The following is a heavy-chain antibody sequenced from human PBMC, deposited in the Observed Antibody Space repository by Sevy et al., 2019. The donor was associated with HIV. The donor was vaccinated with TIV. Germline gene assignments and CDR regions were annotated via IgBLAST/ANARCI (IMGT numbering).Heavy chain of an antibody. Sequence: ASVKVSCKVSGYTLTELSMHWVRQAPGKGLEWMGVFDPEDGETIYAQKSQGRVTMTEDTSTATAYMELISLRSKDTAVYYCATGLRAAQFLSWVYWGQGTLVTVSS. CDR2: FDPEDGET. D-gene: IGHD2-15*01. CDR3: ATGLRAAQFLSWVY. V-gene: IGHV1-24*01. CDR1: GYTLTELS. J-gene: IGHJ4*02.